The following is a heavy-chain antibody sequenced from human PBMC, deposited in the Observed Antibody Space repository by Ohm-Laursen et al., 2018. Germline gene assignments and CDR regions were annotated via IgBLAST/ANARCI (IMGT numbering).Heavy chain of an antibody. D-gene: IGHD6-19*01. CDR2: INSSGGST. V-gene: IGHV1-46*01. CDR1: GYTFTSYY. CDR3: ARGGAVAATGDD. Sequence: ASVKVSCKVSGYTFTSYYMHWVRQAHGQGLEWMGAINSSGGSTTYAQKFQGRVTMTRDTSTSTVYMELSSLRSEDTAVYYCARGGAVAATGDDWGQGTLVTVSS. J-gene: IGHJ4*02.